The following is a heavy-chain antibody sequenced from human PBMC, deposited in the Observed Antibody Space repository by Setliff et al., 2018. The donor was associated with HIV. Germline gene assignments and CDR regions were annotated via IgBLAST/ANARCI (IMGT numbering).Heavy chain of an antibody. J-gene: IGHJ6*03. CDR2: MNPNSGNT. V-gene: IGHV1-8*01. D-gene: IGHD1-26*01. CDR1: GYTFTKFD. CDR3: ARGVWELPPYYMDV. Sequence: ASVKVSCKASGYTFTKFDINWVRQATGQGLEWMGWMNPNSGNTGFAQKFQGRVTMTRNTSISTAYMELSSLRSEDTAVYYCARGVWELPPYYMDVWGKGTTVTV.